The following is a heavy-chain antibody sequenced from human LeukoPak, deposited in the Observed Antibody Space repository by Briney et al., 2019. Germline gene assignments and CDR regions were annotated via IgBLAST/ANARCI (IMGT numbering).Heavy chain of an antibody. V-gene: IGHV3-9*01. Sequence: GGSLRLSCAASGFTFNDYTMHWVRQVPGKGLEWVSGISWNSGGIGYADSVRGRFTTSRDNAKTSLYLQMNSLRTEDTAVYYCAKVNDCSSTSCYLHDYWGQGTLVTVSS. D-gene: IGHD2-2*01. CDR1: GFTFNDYT. CDR2: ISWNSGGI. J-gene: IGHJ4*02. CDR3: AKVNDCSSTSCYLHDY.